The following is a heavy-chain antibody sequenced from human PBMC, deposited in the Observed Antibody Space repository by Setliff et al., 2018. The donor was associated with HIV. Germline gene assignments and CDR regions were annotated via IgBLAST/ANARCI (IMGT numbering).Heavy chain of an antibody. CDR1: NGSINNHY. V-gene: IGHV4-34*01. D-gene: IGHD3-10*01. CDR2: INRRGST. CDR3: ARGVFRFGEFHDAFEI. J-gene: IGHJ3*02. Sequence: SETLSLTCTVSNGSINNHYWNWIRQSPGKGLEWVGEINRRGSTTYNPSLESRVTISVDTSKSQLSLKVTSVSAADTGVYYCARGVFRFGEFHDAFEIWSQGTMVTVSS.